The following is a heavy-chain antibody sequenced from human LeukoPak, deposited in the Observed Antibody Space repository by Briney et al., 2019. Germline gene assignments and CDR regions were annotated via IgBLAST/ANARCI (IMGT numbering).Heavy chain of an antibody. V-gene: IGHV3-33*01. Sequence: GGSLRLSCAASGFTFSSYGMHWVRQAPGKGLEWVAVIWYDGSNKYYADSVKGRFTISRDSSKNTLYLQMNSLRAEDTAVYYCARDFGRLELREYFDYWGQGTLVTVSS. CDR2: IWYDGSNK. CDR3: ARDFGRLELREYFDY. D-gene: IGHD1-7*01. J-gene: IGHJ4*02. CDR1: GFTFSSYG.